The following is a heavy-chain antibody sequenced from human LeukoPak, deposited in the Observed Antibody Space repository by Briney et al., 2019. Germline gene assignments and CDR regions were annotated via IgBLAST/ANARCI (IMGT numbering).Heavy chain of an antibody. CDR2: LSGSGRKT. V-gene: IGHV3-23*01. J-gene: IGHJ4*02. D-gene: IGHD3-22*01. Sequence: GRSLRLSCAASAFTFDHYAMSWVRQAPGKGLEWVSTLSGSGRKTYYADSVKGRFTISRDNSRNTLYLQMDTLRAEDTALYYCAKGRTPFYSDSSGYHSSPYDYWGQGTLVTVSS. CDR1: AFTFDHYA. CDR3: AKGRTPFYSDSSGYHSSPYDY.